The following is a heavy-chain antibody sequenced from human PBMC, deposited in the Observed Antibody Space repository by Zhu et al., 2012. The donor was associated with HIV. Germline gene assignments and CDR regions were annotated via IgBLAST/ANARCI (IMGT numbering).Heavy chain of an antibody. CDR2: ISWNSGSI. V-gene: IGHV3-9*03. J-gene: IGHJ1*01. CDR3: AKDTGPGCNSGWRYFQH. Sequence: EVHLVESGGDLAQPGRSLRLSCVASGFTFDDFAMHWVRQSPGKGLEWVSSISWNSGSIDYADSVKGRFTISRDNAKSSLYLQMNSLRPEDMALYYCAKDTGPGCNSGWRYFQHWGQGTLVTVSS. CDR1: GFTFDDFA. D-gene: IGHD6-19*01.